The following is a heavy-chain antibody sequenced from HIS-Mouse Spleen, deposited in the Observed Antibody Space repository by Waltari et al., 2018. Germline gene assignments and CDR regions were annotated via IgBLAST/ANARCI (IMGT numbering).Heavy chain of an antibody. Sequence: EVQLVESGGGLIQPGGSLRLSCAASGFTVSSNYMSWVRQAPGKGLEWVSVIYSGGSTYYADSVKGRVTISRDNSKNTLYLQMNSLRAEDTAVYYCARGGLAAAGWYFDLWGRGTLVTVSS. CDR3: ARGGLAAAGWYFDL. D-gene: IGHD6-13*01. V-gene: IGHV3-53*01. CDR2: IYSGGST. J-gene: IGHJ2*01. CDR1: GFTVSSNY.